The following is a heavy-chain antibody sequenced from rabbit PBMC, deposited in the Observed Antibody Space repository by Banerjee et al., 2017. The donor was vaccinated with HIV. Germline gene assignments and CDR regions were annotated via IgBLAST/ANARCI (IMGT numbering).Heavy chain of an antibody. D-gene: IGHD8-1*01. CDR2: IDAGSSGFT. Sequence: QSLEESGGDLVKPGASLTLTCIASGVSFSGNSYMCWVRQAPGKGLEWVVCIDAGSSGFTYFASWAKGRFTISKTSSTTVTLQMTSLTAADTATYFCARDSGSSFSSYGMDLWGPGTLV. J-gene: IGHJ6*01. CDR1: GVSFSGNSY. V-gene: IGHV1S40*01. CDR3: ARDSGSSFSSYGMDL.